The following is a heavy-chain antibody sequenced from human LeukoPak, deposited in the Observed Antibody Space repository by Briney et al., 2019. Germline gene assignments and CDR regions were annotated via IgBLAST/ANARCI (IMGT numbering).Heavy chain of an antibody. Sequence: PGPSLRLFCTASGFTFSIYDTNSARLAPGKGLEWLSSFSGRNSHMYYTDSAKVRFTISRDNAKNSLYLQMNSLRAKDTSVYYCARAFPPLRTSAAGDFWGQGTLVTVSS. CDR3: ARAFPPLRTSAAGDF. CDR2: FSGRNSHM. D-gene: IGHD6-25*01. V-gene: IGHV3-21*06. CDR1: GFTFSIYD. J-gene: IGHJ4*02.